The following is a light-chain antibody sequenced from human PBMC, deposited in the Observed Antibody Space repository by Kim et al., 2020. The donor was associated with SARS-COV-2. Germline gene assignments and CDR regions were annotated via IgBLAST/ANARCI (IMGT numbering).Light chain of an antibody. J-gene: IGLJ3*02. CDR3: NSRDSSGSHWV. CDR1: SLRNYH. Sequence: SSELTQDPTVSVALGQTVRITCQGESLRNYHASWFQQKSGQTPVLVIYGENTRPSGIPDRFSGSSSGNTASLTITGAQADDEADYYCNSRDSSGSHWVFG. V-gene: IGLV3-19*01. CDR2: GEN.